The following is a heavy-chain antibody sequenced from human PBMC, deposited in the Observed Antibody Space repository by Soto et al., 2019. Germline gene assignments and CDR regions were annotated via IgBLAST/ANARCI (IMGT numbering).Heavy chain of an antibody. CDR3: ARDKIVGLPDAHYGMDF. D-gene: IGHD2-21*01. Sequence: LRLSCAASGFTVSSNYMSWVRQATGKGLEWVSVIYSGGSTYYADSVKGRFTISRDNSKNTLYLQMNSLRAEDTAVYYCARDKIVGLPDAHYGMDFWGQGITVTVSS. J-gene: IGHJ6*02. V-gene: IGHV3-53*01. CDR1: GFTVSSNY. CDR2: IYSGGST.